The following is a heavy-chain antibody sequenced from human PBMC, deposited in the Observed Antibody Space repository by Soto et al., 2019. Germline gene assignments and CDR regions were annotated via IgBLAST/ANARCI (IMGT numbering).Heavy chain of an antibody. V-gene: IGHV3-48*02. CDR1: GFTFSSYS. J-gene: IGHJ4*02. D-gene: IGHD1-1*01. CDR3: TRVRQLGLDY. Sequence: EVQLVDSGGGLVQPGGSLRLSCAASGFTFSSYSMIWVRQAPGKGLEWVSYISSGSSTIYYADSVKGRFTVSRDNAKNSLYLQMNSLRDEDTAVYYCTRVRQLGLDYWGQGPLVTVSS. CDR2: ISSGSSTI.